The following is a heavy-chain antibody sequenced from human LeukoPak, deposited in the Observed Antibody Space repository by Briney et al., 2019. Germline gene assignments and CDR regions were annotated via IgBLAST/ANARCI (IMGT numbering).Heavy chain of an antibody. CDR2: IFTSGST. V-gene: IGHV4-4*09. J-gene: IGHJ4*02. D-gene: IGHD4-23*01. CDR3: ARRSADYGGRDY. CDR1: GGSISSYY. Sequence: SETLSLTCTVSGGSISSYYWSWIRQPPGKGLEWIGYIFTSGSTDYNPSLKSRVTISVDTSKNQFSLKLSSVTAADTAVYYCARRSADYGGRDYWGQGTLVTVSS.